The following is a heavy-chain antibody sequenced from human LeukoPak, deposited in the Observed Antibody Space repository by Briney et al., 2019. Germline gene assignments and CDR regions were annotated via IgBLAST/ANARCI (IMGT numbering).Heavy chain of an antibody. D-gene: IGHD1-26*01. CDR1: GFTVSSNY. J-gene: IGHJ4*02. CDR2: IYSGGST. V-gene: IGHV3-53*01. CDR3: ARMSGSYRFDY. Sequence: GGSLRLSCAASGFTVSSNYMSWVRQAPGKGLEWVSVIYSGGSTYYADSVKGRFTISRDNSKNTLYLQMNSLRAEDTAVYYCARMSGSYRFDYWGQGTLVTVSS.